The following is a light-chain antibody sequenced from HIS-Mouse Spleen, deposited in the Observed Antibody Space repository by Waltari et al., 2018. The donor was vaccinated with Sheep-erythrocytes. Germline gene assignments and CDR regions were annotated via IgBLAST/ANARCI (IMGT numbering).Light chain of an antibody. J-gene: IGLJ1*01. CDR1: TSDFGGYNY. V-gene: IGLV2-11*01. Sequence: QSALTHPRPVSGSPGQPVPISCTGPTSDFGGYNYVSWYQQHPGKAPKLMIYDVSKRPSGVPDRFSGSKSGNTASLTISGLQAEDEADYYCCSYAGSYNHVFGTGTKVTVL. CDR3: CSYAGSYNHV. CDR2: DVS.